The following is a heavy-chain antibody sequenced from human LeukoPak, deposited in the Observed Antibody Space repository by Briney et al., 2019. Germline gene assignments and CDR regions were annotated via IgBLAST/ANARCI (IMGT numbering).Heavy chain of an antibody. CDR1: GFTFSSYA. J-gene: IGHJ4*02. Sequence: GGSLRPSCAASGFTFSSYAISWVRQAPGKGLGWVSAISGSGGSTSYADSVKGRFTISRDNSKNTLYLQMNSLRAEDTAVYYCAKPLNWGGFDYWGQGTLVTVSS. CDR3: AKPLNWGGFDY. CDR2: ISGSGGST. D-gene: IGHD3-10*01. V-gene: IGHV3-23*01.